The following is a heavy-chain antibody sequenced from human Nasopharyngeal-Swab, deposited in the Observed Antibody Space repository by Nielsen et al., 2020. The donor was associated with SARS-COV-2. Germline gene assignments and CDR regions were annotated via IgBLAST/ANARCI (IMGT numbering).Heavy chain of an antibody. D-gene: IGHD3-22*01. CDR3: ARDRPPHYYDSSGPPEDAFDI. CDR2: ISSSSSAI. J-gene: IGHJ3*02. V-gene: IGHV3-48*02. CDR1: GFTFSSYA. Sequence: GESLKISCAASGFTFSSYAMSWVRQAPGKGLEWVSYISSSSSAIYYADSVKGRFTISRDNAKNSLSLQMNSLRDEDTAVYYCARDRPPHYYDSSGPPEDAFDIWGQGTMVTVSS.